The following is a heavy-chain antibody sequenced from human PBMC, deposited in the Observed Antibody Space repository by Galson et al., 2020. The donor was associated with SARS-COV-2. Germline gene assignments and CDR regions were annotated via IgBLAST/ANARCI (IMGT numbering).Heavy chain of an antibody. D-gene: IGHD4-17*01. J-gene: IGHJ5*02. CDR2: ISWNSGSI. CDR1: GFTFDDYT. CDR3: AKGLSTVVTLPPFDP. V-gene: IGHV3-9*01. Sequence: PGGSLRLSCAASGFTFDDYTMHWVRQAPGKGLEWVSGISWNSGSIGYADSVKGRFTISRDNAKNSLYLQMNSLRAEDTALYYCAKGLSTVVTLPPFDPWGQGTLVTVSS.